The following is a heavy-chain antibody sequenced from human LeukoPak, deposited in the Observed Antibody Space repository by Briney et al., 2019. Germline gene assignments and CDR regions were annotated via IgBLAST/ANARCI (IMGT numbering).Heavy chain of an antibody. J-gene: IGHJ4*02. V-gene: IGHV1-69*13. Sequence: ASVKVSCKASGGTFSSYAISWVRQAPGQGLEWMGGIIPIFGTANYAQKFQGRVTITADESTSTAYMELSSLRSEDTAVYYCARVGQYCSGGGCQIDYWGQGTLVTVSS. D-gene: IGHD2-15*01. CDR3: ARVGQYCSGGGCQIDY. CDR1: GGTFSSYA. CDR2: IIPIFGTA.